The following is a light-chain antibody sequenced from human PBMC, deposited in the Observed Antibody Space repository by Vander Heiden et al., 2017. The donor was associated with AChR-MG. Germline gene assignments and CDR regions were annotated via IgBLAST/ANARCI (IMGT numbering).Light chain of an antibody. CDR1: SSNIGSNT. V-gene: IGLV1-44*01. CDR3: AAWDDSLNGLV. Sequence: QSVLTQPPSASGPPGQRVTISCSGSSSNIGSNTVNWYQQLPGTAPKLLIYSNNQRPSGVPDRFSGSKSGTSASLAISGLQSEDEADDYCAAWDDSLNGLVFGGGTKLTVL. CDR2: SNN. J-gene: IGLJ2*01.